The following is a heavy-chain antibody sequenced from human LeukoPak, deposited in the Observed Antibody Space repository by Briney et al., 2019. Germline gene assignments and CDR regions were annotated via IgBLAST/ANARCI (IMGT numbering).Heavy chain of an antibody. CDR2: IRYDGSNK. D-gene: IGHD3-22*01. V-gene: IGHV3-30*02. Sequence: PGGSLRLSCAASGFTFSSYGMHWVRQAPGKGLEWVAFIRYDGSNKYYADSVKGRFTISRDNSKNTLYLQMNSLRAEDTAVYYCARDKWRAYGESSGAFDIWGQGTMVTVSS. CDR3: ARDKWRAYGESSGAFDI. CDR1: GFTFSSYG. J-gene: IGHJ3*02.